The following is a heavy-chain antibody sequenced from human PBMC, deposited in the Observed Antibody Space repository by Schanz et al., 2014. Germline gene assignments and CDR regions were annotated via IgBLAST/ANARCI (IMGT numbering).Heavy chain of an antibody. J-gene: IGHJ4*02. CDR1: GFTFSSYA. CDR2: VPFDGSQK. V-gene: IGHV3-30*04. D-gene: IGHD3-3*01. CDR3: VRDSFFAFDY. Sequence: QVQLVDSGGGVVQPGRSLRLSCAASGFTFSSYALHWVRQAPGKGLEWVAFVPFDGSQKFYADSVKGRFTMSRDNAKNSVFLQMNSLRAEDTAVYYCVRDSFFAFDYWGQGTLVTVSS.